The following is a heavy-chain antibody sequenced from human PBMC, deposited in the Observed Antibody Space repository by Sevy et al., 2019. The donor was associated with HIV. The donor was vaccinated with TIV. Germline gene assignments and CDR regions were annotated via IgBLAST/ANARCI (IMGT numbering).Heavy chain of an antibody. CDR3: AITKDYYDSSGYPFDY. V-gene: IGHV1-24*01. Sequence: ASVKVSCKVSGYTLTQLSMHWVRQAPGKGLEWMGSFDPEDGETIYAQKFQGRVTMTEDTSTGTAYMELSSLKSEDTAVFYCAITKDYYDSSGYPFDYWGQGTLVTVSS. CDR2: FDPEDGET. CDR1: GYTLTQLS. D-gene: IGHD3-22*01. J-gene: IGHJ4*02.